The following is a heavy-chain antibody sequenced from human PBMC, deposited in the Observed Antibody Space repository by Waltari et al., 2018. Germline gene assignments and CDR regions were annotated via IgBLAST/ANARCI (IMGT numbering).Heavy chain of an antibody. CDR3: ASQPALPYNSVNAFDI. V-gene: IGHV4-38-2*01. CDR2: IYHSGST. CDR1: GYSISSGYY. Sequence: QVQLQESGPGLVKPSETLSLTCAVSGYSISSGYYWGWIRQPPGKGLEWIGSIYHSGSTYYNPSLKSRVTISVDTSKNQFSLKLSSVTAADTAVYYCASQPALPYNSVNAFDIWGQGTMVTVSS. J-gene: IGHJ3*02. D-gene: IGHD1-1*01.